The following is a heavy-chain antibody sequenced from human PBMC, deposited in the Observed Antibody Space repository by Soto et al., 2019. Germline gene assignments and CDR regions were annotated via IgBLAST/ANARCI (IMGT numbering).Heavy chain of an antibody. D-gene: IGHD6-13*01. CDR3: ARSIAADNFDY. CDR2: IYYSGST. J-gene: IGHJ4*02. Sequence: PSETLSLTCTVSGGSVSSGSYYWSWIRQPPGKGLEWIGYIYYSGSTNYNPSLKSRVTISVDTSKNQFSLKLSSVIAADTAGYYCARSIAADNFDYWGQGTLVTVSS. V-gene: IGHV4-61*01. CDR1: GGSVSSGSYY.